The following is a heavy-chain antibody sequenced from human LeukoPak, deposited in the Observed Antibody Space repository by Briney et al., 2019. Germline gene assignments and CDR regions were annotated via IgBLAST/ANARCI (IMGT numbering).Heavy chain of an antibody. J-gene: IGHJ6*04. D-gene: IGHD3-10*01. CDR1: GGTFSSYA. V-gene: IGHV1-69*06. CDR2: IIPIFGTA. CDR3: ARGFPYYSGSGSSYYYYYYGMDV. Sequence: SVKVSCKASGGTFSSYAISWVRQAPGQGLEWMGGIIPIFGTANYAQKFQGRVTITSDKSTSTAYMELSSLRSEDTAVYYCARGFPYYSGSGSSYYYYYYGMDVWGKGTTVTVSS.